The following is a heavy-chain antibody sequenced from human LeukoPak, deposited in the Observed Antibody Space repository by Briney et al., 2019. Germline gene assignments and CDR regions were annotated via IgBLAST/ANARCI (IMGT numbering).Heavy chain of an antibody. J-gene: IGHJ4*02. V-gene: IGHV4-34*01. CDR1: GVSFGRYS. CDR3: ARVGSTPAKFDY. CDR2: INYSGYT. Sequence: SETLSLTCAVSGVSFGRYSWSWIRQTPEKGLEWIGEINYSGYTKYNPSLKSRVPMSVDTSKNQFSLNLRSMTVADTGLYFCARVGSTPAKFDYWGQGTQVAVSS. D-gene: IGHD1-26*01.